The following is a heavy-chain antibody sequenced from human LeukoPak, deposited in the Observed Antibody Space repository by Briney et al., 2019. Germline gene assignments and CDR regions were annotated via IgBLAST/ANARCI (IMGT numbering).Heavy chain of an antibody. CDR2: IYYSGNT. Sequence: SETLSLTCTVSGGSITTTTYYWGWIRQPPGKGLEWIGSIYYSGNTYYNPSLKSRVTISVDTSKNQFSLKLSSVTAADTAVYYCAREPSYYYDSSGYYYEYDYWGQGTLVTVSS. J-gene: IGHJ4*02. D-gene: IGHD3-22*01. CDR3: AREPSYYYDSSGYYYEYDY. CDR1: GGSITTTTYY. V-gene: IGHV4-39*07.